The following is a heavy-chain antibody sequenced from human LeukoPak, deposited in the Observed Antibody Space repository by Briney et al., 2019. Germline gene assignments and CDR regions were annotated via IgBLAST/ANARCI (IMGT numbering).Heavy chain of an antibody. CDR1: GYSLTDLS. J-gene: IGHJ4*02. D-gene: IGHD1-26*01. CDR2: FDPEHREA. Sequence: ASVKVSCKVSGYSLTDLSMHWVRQAPGNGLEWMGGFDPEHREAIYAQKFQGRVSMTEDTSTDKAYMELSSLRSEDTAVYYCAAGGIYSLLDYWGQGTLVTVSS. CDR3: AAGGIYSLLDY. V-gene: IGHV1-24*01.